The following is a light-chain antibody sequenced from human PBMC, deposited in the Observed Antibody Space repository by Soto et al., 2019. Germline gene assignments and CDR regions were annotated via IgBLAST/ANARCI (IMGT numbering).Light chain of an antibody. CDR3: QPWGNGIRV. J-gene: IGLJ2*01. CDR2: LNSDGSH. Sequence: QPVLTQSPSASASLGASVKLTCTLSSGHSSYAIAWHQQQPEKGPRYLMKLNSDGSHTKGDGIPDRFSGYSSGAERYLIISSLQSEDEADYYCQPWGNGIRVFGGGTPLTVL. CDR1: SGHSSYA. V-gene: IGLV4-69*01.